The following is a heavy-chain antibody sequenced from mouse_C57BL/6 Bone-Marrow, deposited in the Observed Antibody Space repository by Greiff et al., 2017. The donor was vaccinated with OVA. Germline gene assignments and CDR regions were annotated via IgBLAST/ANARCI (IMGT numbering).Heavy chain of an antibody. D-gene: IGHD1-1*01. V-gene: IGHV1-55*01. J-gene: IGHJ1*03. CDR1: GYTFTSYW. Sequence: QVQLQQPGAELVKPGASVKMSCKASGYTFTSYWITWVKQRPGQGLEWIGDIYPASGSTNYNEKFKSKATLTVDTSSSTAYMQLSSLTSEDSAVYYCARDIYYYGSSYWYFYVWGTGTTVTVSS. CDR2: IYPASGST. CDR3: ARDIYYYGSSYWYFYV.